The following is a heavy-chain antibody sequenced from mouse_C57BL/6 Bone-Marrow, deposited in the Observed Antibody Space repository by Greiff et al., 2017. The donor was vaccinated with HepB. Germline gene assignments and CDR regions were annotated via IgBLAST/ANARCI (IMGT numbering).Heavy chain of an antibody. V-gene: IGHV1-4*01. Sequence: QVQLKQSGAELARPGASVKMSCKASGYTFTSYTMHWVKQRPGQGLEWIGYINPSSGYTKYNQKFKDKATLTADKSSSTAYMQLSSLTSEDSAVYYYARSLAYSPWYFDVWGTGTTVTVSS. CDR1: GYTFTSYT. D-gene: IGHD2-10*01. CDR3: ARSLAYSPWYFDV. CDR2: INPSSGYT. J-gene: IGHJ1*03.